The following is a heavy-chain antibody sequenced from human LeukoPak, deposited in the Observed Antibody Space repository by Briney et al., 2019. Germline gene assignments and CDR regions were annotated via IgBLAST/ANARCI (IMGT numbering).Heavy chain of an antibody. J-gene: IGHJ3*01. CDR2: MNPNSGGT. Sequence: GASVKVSCKASGYIFSDYYLHGVRQAPGQGLEWMGWMNPNSGGTNYAQKFQGRITMTGDTSTAYLELGRLRSDDTAVYYCARDLGSTVIVGGDAFDLWGQGTMVTVSS. V-gene: IGHV1-2*02. CDR1: GYIFSDYY. D-gene: IGHD2/OR15-2a*01. CDR3: ARDLGSTVIVGGDAFDL.